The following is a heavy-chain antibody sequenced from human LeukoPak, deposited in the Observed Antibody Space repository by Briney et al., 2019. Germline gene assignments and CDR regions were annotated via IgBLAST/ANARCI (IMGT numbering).Heavy chain of an antibody. Sequence: GGSLRLSCAASGFTFSNAWMSWVRQAPGKGLEWVGRIKSKTDGGTTDYAAPVKGRFTISRDDSKNTLYLQMNSLKTEDTAVYYCTTGVRYFDLIKGDYWGQGTLVTVPS. V-gene: IGHV3-15*01. CDR2: IKSKTDGGTT. J-gene: IGHJ4*02. D-gene: IGHD3-9*01. CDR1: GFTFSNAW. CDR3: TTGVRYFDLIKGDY.